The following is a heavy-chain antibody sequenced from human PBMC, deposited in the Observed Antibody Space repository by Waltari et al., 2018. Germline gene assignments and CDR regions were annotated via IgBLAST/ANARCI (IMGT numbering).Heavy chain of an antibody. CDR2: IYYSGST. CDR1: GGSISSYY. J-gene: IGHJ4*02. Sequence: GKPSETLSLTCTVSGGSISSYYWSWIRQPPGKGLEWIGYIYYSGSTNYNPSLKSRVTISVDTSKNQFSLKLSSVTAADTAVYYCARDPGYIVEPKYYFDYWGQGTLVTVSS. V-gene: IGHV4-59*01. D-gene: IGHD5-12*01. CDR3: ARDPGYIVEPKYYFDY.